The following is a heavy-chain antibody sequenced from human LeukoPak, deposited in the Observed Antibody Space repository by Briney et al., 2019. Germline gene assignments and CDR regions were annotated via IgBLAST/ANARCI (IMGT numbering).Heavy chain of an antibody. CDR3: ARLNAAGLSFDY. CDR1: GYTFTSYD. CDR2: MNPNSGNT. Sequence: ASVKVSCKASGYTFTSYDINWVRQAPGQGLEWMGWMNPNSGNTGYAQKFQGRVTMTRNTSISTAYMELSSLRSEDTAVYYCARLNAAGLSFDYWGQGTLVTVSS. J-gene: IGHJ4*02. D-gene: IGHD2/OR15-2a*01. V-gene: IGHV1-8*01.